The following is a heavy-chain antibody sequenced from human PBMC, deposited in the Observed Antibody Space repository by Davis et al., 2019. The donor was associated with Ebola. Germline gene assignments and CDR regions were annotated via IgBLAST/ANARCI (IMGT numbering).Heavy chain of an antibody. CDR3: AINSGSYYPHAFDI. V-gene: IGHV1-2*04. CDR1: GYTFTGYY. J-gene: IGHJ3*02. D-gene: IGHD1-26*01. Sequence: ASVKVPCKASGYTFTGYYMHWVRQAPGQGLEWMGWINPNSGGTNYAQKFQGWVTMTRDTSISTAYMELSRLRSDDTAVYYCAINSGSYYPHAFDIWGQGTMVTVSS. CDR2: INPNSGGT.